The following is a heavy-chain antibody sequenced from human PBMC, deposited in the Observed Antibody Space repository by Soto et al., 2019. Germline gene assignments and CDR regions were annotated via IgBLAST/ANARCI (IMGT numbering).Heavy chain of an antibody. CDR1: GGSVSSGSYY. J-gene: IGHJ4*02. V-gene: IGHV4-61*01. Sequence: ASETLSLTCTVSGGSVSSGSYYWSWIRQPPGKGLEWIGYIYYSGSTNYNPSLKSRVTISVDTSKNQFSLKLSSVTAADTAVYYCARGRLYLLDYLYQGTLVTVSS. CDR3: ARGRLYLLDY. CDR2: IYYSGST.